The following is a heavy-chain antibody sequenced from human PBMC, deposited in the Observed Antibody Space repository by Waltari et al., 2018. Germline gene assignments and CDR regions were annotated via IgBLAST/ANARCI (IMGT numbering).Heavy chain of an antibody. CDR2: INEDGSEK. CDR1: GFTSNRDW. D-gene: IGHD6-6*01. V-gene: IGHV3-7*01. Sequence: EVQLVESGGGLVQPGGSLRLSCEVSGFTSNRDWMSWVRQAPGKGLGWVAKINEDGSEKYYVDSVKGRFTISRDNAKSSLCLQVNSLRGEDTAVYYCVRDREYSLDYWGQGTLVTVSS. J-gene: IGHJ4*02. CDR3: VRDREYSLDY.